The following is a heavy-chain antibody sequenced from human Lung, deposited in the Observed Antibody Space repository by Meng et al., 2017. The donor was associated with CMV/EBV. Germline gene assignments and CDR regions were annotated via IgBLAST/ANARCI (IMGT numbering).Heavy chain of an antibody. CDR1: GGSIGSGGYY. D-gene: IGHD5-24*01. Sequence: GQLQGPGQGLVNPSQTLSLTVTVSGGSIGSGGYYWSWIRQHPGKGLEWIGYIYYTGSTFYNPSLKSRVTISVDTSKNQFSLKLIPATAADTAVYYCAREAGRDGYATPKFDYWGQGTLVTVSS. J-gene: IGHJ4*02. CDR3: AREAGRDGYATPKFDY. CDR2: IYYTGST. V-gene: IGHV4-31*03.